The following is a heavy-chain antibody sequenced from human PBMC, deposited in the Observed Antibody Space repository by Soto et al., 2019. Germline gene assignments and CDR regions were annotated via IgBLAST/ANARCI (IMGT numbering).Heavy chain of an antibody. V-gene: IGHV3-33*01. D-gene: IGHD3-16*01. Sequence: GGSLRLACAASGFTFSGFGMHWVRQAPGKGLEWVAIIWYDGSDKYYADSVRGRFTISRDNSKNTLSLQMNSLRAEDTAVYHCAFGNLSYYFDYWGQGTPVTVSS. J-gene: IGHJ4*02. CDR2: IWYDGSDK. CDR3: AFGNLSYYFDY. CDR1: GFTFSGFG.